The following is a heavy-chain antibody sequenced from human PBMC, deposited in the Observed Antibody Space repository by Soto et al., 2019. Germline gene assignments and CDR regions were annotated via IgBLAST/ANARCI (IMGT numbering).Heavy chain of an antibody. Sequence: SETLCVSSTVACGSSSSSPYYWAWIRQPPGKGLQWIGNIYYNGNTFYNPSLRSRVTISIDTSKSQFSLGLSSVTASDTAVYYCARHGPITNNCTQLTCWGKGTLVTVSS. D-gene: IGHD1-1*01. CDR1: CGSSSSSPYY. CDR3: ARHGPITNNCTQLTC. CDR2: IYYNGNT. V-gene: IGHV4-39*01. J-gene: IGHJ4*02.